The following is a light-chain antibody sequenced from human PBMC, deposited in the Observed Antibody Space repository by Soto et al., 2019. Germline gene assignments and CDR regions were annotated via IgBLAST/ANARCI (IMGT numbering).Light chain of an antibody. CDR2: GAS. CDR1: QSVSSSY. J-gene: IGKJ5*01. V-gene: IGKV3-20*01. Sequence: EIVLTQSPGTLTLSPGERATLSCRASQSVSSSYLAWYQQKPGQAPRLLVYGASSRATGIPDRFSGSGSGTDFTLTISRLEPEDFAVYYCQQYGSSPVTFGQGTRLEIK. CDR3: QQYGSSPVT.